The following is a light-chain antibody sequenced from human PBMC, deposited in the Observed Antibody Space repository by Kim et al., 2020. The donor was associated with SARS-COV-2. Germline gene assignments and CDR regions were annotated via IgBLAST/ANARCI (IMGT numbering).Light chain of an antibody. J-gene: IGLJ7*01. Sequence: GQRVTIFCSGSSSNIGSNYVYWYQQLPGTTPKLLIYRNNQRPSGVPDRFSGSKSGTSASLAISGLRSEDEADYYCAAWDDSLSGRVFGGGTQLTVL. V-gene: IGLV1-47*01. CDR1: SSNIGSNY. CDR3: AAWDDSLSGRV. CDR2: RNN.